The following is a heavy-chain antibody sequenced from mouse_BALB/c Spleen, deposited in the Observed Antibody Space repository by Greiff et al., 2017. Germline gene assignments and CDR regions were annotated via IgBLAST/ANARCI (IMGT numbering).Heavy chain of an antibody. V-gene: IGHV5-6-2*01. CDR2: INSNGGST. CDR3: ARAYDGYFFAY. D-gene: IGHD2-3*01. Sequence: DVKLVESGGGLVKLGGSLKLSCAASGFTFSSYYMSWVRQTPEKRLELVAAINSNGGSTYYPDTVKGRFTISRDNAKNTLYLQMSSLKSEDTALYYCARAYDGYFFAYWGQGTLVTVSA. CDR1: GFTFSSYY. J-gene: IGHJ3*01.